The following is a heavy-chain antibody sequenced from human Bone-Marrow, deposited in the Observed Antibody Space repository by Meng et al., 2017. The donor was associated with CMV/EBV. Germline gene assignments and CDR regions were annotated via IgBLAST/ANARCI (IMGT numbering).Heavy chain of an antibody. CDR2: IRYDGSNK. D-gene: IGHD3-9*01. J-gene: IGHJ4*02. CDR3: ARDSLGYYDILTGYYRYYFDY. CDR1: GFTFSTYW. Sequence: GGSLRLSCAASGFTFSTYWMTWVRQAPQKGLEWVAFIRYDGSNKYYADSVKGRFTISRDNSKNTLYLQMNSLRAEDTAVYYCARDSLGYYDILTGYYRYYFDYWGQGTLVTVSS. V-gene: IGHV3-30*02.